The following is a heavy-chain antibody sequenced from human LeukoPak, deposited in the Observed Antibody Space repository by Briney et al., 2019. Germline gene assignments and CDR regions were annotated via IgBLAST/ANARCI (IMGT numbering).Heavy chain of an antibody. J-gene: IGHJ5*02. CDR2: INTDGSST. Sequence: GGSLRLSCAASGFIFSSYWMHWVRHAPGKGLAWVSRINTDGSSTSYADSVKGRFTISRDNAKNSLYLQMNSLRAEDTAVYYCARETIVAAGKGFDPWGQGTLVTVSS. D-gene: IGHD6-13*01. CDR1: GFIFSSYW. V-gene: IGHV3-74*01. CDR3: ARETIVAAGKGFDP.